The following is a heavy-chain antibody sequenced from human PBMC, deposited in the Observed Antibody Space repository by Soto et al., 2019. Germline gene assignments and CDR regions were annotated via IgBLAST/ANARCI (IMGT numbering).Heavy chain of an antibody. Sequence: QVHLVQSGAEVKKPGASVKVSCKGSGYAFTTYGITWVRQAPGQGLEWMGWISAHNGNTNDAQKLQGRVTVTRATSTSTAYVELRRLRSDDAAVYYCARGRYGDYWGQGALVTVSS. CDR2: ISAHNGNT. D-gene: IGHD1-1*01. CDR3: ARGRYGDY. V-gene: IGHV1-18*01. J-gene: IGHJ4*02. CDR1: GYAFTTYG.